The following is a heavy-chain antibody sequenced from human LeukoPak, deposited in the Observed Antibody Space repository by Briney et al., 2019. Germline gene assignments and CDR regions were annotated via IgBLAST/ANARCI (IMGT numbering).Heavy chain of an antibody. J-gene: IGHJ3*02. Sequence: GGSLRLSCAASGFTFSGHWMSWVRQAPGKGLEWVASIRQDGSEKHYVDSVEGRFTISRDNAQNSLHLQMNSLRAEDTAVYYCAKGSSRPPNAFDIWGQGTLVTVSS. CDR1: GFTFSGHW. CDR2: IRQDGSEK. CDR3: AKGSSRPPNAFDI. D-gene: IGHD6-6*01. V-gene: IGHV3-7*01.